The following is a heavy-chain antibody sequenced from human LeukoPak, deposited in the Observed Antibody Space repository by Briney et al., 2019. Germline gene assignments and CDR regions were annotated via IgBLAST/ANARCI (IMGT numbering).Heavy chain of an antibody. Sequence: GGSLRLSCAASGFTFDDYAMHWVRQAPGKGLEWVSLISWDGGSTYYADSVKGRFTISRDNSKNTLYLQMGSLRAEDMAVYYCAKSDYDSSGYYSLIYWGQGTLVTVSS. CDR3: AKSDYDSSGYYSLIY. J-gene: IGHJ4*02. D-gene: IGHD3-22*01. CDR1: GFTFDDYA. V-gene: IGHV3-43D*03. CDR2: ISWDGGST.